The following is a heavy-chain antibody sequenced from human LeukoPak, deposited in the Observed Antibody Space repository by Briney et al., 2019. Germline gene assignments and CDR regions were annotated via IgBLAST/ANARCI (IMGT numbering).Heavy chain of an antibody. CDR2: INHSGST. J-gene: IGHJ5*02. Sequence: PSETLSLTCAVYGGSISGYYWSWIRQPPGKGLEWIGEINHSGSTNYNPSLKSRVTISVDTSKNQFSLKLSSVTAADTAVYYCASLIVVVPAARLVYNWFDPWGQGTLVTVSS. V-gene: IGHV4-34*01. D-gene: IGHD2-2*01. CDR1: GGSISGYY. CDR3: ASLIVVVPAARLVYNWFDP.